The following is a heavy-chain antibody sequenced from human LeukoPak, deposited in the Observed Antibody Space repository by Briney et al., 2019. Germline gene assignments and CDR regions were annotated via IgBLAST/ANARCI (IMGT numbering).Heavy chain of an antibody. Sequence: GGSLRLSCAASGFTFSSYWMSWVRQAPGKGLEWVANIKQDGSEKYYVDSVKGRFTISRDNSKNTLYLQMNSLRAEDTAVYYCATKLYGDYVDYFYYMDVWGKGTTVTVSS. J-gene: IGHJ6*03. CDR1: GFTFSSYW. CDR2: IKQDGSEK. CDR3: ATKLYGDYVDYFYYMDV. D-gene: IGHD4-17*01. V-gene: IGHV3-7*01.